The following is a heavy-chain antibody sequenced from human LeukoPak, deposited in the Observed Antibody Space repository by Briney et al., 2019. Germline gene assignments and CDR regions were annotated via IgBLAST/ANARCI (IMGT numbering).Heavy chain of an antibody. J-gene: IGHJ4*02. CDR1: GFTFSSHA. CDR3: ARAVNWNQPPVAGY. CDR2: IGGIGAST. D-gene: IGHD1-1*01. Sequence: GGSLRLSCAASGFTFSSHAMNWVRQAPGKGLEWVSSIGGIGASTYYADSVKGRFTISRDNSKNTLYLQMNSLRAEDTAVYYCARAVNWNQPPVAGYWGQGTLVTVSS. V-gene: IGHV3-23*01.